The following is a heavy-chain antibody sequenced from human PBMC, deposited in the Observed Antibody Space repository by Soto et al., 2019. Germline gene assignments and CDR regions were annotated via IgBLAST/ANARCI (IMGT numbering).Heavy chain of an antibody. J-gene: IGHJ6*01. CDR2: IYPGDSDT. CDR1: GYSFTSYL. Sequence: PGDSLKISFKFCGYSFTSYLICCVLQMPGKGLYCMGIIYPGDSDTRYSPSFQGQVTISADKSISTAHLQWSSLRASDTAMYSCARNGRWPKFNGMEVCGQRPTVNVYS. V-gene: IGHV5-51*01. CDR3: ARNGRWPKFNGMEV. D-gene: IGHD6-13*01.